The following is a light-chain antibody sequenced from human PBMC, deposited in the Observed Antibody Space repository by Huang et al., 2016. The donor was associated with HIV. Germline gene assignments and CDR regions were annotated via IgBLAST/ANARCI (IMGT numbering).Light chain of an antibody. J-gene: IGKJ1*01. CDR3: QHYNNWPRT. CDR1: QSVSSN. CDR2: GAS. V-gene: IGKV3-15*01. Sequence: EIVMTQSPATLSVSPGERVTFSCRASQSVSSNLAWYRQNPGQAPWILVYGASTRAHGNPARFSGSGSGTEFTLTIGSLQSEDVAVDYCQHYNNWPRTFGQGTKVEI.